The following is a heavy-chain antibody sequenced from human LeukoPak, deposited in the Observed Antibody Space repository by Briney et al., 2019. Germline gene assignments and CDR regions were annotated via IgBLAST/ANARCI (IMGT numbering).Heavy chain of an antibody. CDR2: ISASGSTT. J-gene: IGHJ4*03. Sequence: GGSLRLSCAASGFTFTDYAMGWVRQAPGQGLEWASTISASGSTTYYADSVRGRFTISRDNSKNTLSLQMSSLRAEDTAVYYCAKARTPYNSGFDYWGRGTMVTASS. CDR3: AKARTPYNSGFDY. V-gene: IGHV3-23*01. CDR1: GFTFTDYA. D-gene: IGHD6-19*01.